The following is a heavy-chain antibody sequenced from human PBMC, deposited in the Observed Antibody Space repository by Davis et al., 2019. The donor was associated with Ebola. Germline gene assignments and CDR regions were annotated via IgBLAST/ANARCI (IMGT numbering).Heavy chain of an antibody. D-gene: IGHD3-10*01. V-gene: IGHV3-15*01. CDR3: ATWSGAV. CDR1: GFTLTNAW. CDR2: MKGKTDGWTT. Sequence: PGGSLRLSCAASGFTLTNAWMSWVRQAPGKGLEWVGRMKGKTDGWTTRYAAPAKGRFTISRDDSENTVFLQMNSLQTEDTAVYYCATWSGAVWGQGTTVTVSS. J-gene: IGHJ6*02.